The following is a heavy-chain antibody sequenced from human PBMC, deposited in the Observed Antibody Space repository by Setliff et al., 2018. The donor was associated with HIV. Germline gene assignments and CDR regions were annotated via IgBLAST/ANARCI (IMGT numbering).Heavy chain of an antibody. CDR1: GFSFSSYW. V-gene: IGHV3-74*01. J-gene: IGHJ6*03. CDR2: INTDGSST. CDR3: AREEISYYYYMDV. Sequence: GGSLRLSCAASGFSFSSYWMHWVRQAPGKGLVWVSRINTDGSSTSYADSVKGRFTISRDNAKNSLYLQMNSLRAEDTAVYYCAREEISYYYYMDVWGKGTTVTVSS.